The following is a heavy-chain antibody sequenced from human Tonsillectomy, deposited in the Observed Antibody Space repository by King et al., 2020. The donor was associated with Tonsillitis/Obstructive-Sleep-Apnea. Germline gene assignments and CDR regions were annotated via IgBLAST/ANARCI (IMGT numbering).Heavy chain of an antibody. D-gene: IGHD2-2*01. Sequence: VQLVESGGGLVKPGGSLRLSCAASGFTFSNAWMSWVRQAPGKGLEWLGRIKSKTNGGTKDYASPVEGRLTISWDDSKKTLYLQMNSLKTEDTAVYYCTRDGGYCSSTSCYYYYMDVWGKGTTVTVSS. CDR2: IKSKTNGGTK. CDR1: GFTFSNAW. V-gene: IGHV3-15*01. CDR3: TRDGGYCSSTSCYYYYMDV. J-gene: IGHJ6*03.